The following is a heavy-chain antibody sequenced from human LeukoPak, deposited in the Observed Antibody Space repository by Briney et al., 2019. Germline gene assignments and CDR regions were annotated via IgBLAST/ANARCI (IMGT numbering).Heavy chain of an antibody. J-gene: IGHJ5*02. D-gene: IGHD4/OR15-4a*01. CDR1: GFTFSRYW. Sequence: PGGSLRLSCAASGFTFSRYWMSWVRQAPGKGLEWVANIKEDGSEKYYVDSVKGRFTISRDNAKNSLYLQMNSLRAEDTAVYYCARGMTIGFGWFDPWGQGTLVTVSS. V-gene: IGHV3-7*01. CDR2: IKEDGSEK. CDR3: ARGMTIGFGWFDP.